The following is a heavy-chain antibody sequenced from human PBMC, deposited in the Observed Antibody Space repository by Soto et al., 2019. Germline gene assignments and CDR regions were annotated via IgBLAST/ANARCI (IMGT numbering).Heavy chain of an antibody. J-gene: IGHJ4*02. D-gene: IGHD3-3*01. V-gene: IGHV3-7*01. Sequence: GGSLRLSCAASGFTFSSYWMSWVRQAPGKGLEWVANIKQDGSEKYYVDSVKGRFTISRDNAKNSLYLQMNSLRAEDTAVYYCARDLPSTNHYDFWSGYPYYFDYWGQGTLVTVSS. CDR1: GFTFSSYW. CDR2: IKQDGSEK. CDR3: ARDLPSTNHYDFWSGYPYYFDY.